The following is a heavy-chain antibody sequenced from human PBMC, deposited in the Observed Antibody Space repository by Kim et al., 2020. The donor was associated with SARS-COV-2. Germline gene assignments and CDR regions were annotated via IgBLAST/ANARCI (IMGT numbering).Heavy chain of an antibody. Sequence: GGSLRLSCAASGFTFTTYAMTWVRQAPGKGLEWVSSIYSDGVSTFYADSVKGRFTISRDNSKYTLFLQMNSPRAEDTAVYYCAKVVDTVTDFNSWGQGTPVTVSS. V-gene: IGHV3-23*01. CDR1: GFTFTTYA. CDR3: AKVVDTVTDFNS. CDR2: IYSDGVST. J-gene: IGHJ4*02. D-gene: IGHD2-15*01.